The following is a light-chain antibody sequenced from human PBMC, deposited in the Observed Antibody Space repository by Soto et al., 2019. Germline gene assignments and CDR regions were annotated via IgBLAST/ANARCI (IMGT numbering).Light chain of an antibody. Sequence: DIQITQSPSTLSASVGDRVTITCRASQSIGRWLAWYQQKPGKAPNLLIYDASTLESGVPSRFSGSGSGTEFTLTISSLQPDDFASYYCQQYNSYSWAFGQGTLLESK. V-gene: IGKV1-5*01. J-gene: IGKJ2*01. CDR2: DAS. CDR3: QQYNSYSWA. CDR1: QSIGRW.